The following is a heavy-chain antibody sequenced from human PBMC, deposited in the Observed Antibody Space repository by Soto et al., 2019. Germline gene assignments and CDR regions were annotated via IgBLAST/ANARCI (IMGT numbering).Heavy chain of an antibody. V-gene: IGHV4-39*01. CDR3: ARQHITMVRGVVEYYYGMDV. J-gene: IGHJ6*02. D-gene: IGHD3-10*01. CDR1: GGSISSSSYY. Sequence: SETLSLTCTVSGGSISSSSYYWGWIRQPPGKGLEWIGSIYYSGSTYYNPSLKSRVTISVDTSKNQFSLKLSSVTAADTAVYYCARQHITMVRGVVEYYYGMDVWGQGTTVTVSS. CDR2: IYYSGST.